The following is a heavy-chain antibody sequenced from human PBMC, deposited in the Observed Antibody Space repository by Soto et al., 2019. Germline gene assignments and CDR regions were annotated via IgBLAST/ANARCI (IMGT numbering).Heavy chain of an antibody. Sequence: PGXSLRLSCAASGFTFSSYGMHWVGQAPGKGLEWVAVIWFDGSNKFYADSVKGRFTISRDNSKNTVYLQMNSLRDEDSAAYYCATTGPYWGQGTLVTVSS. J-gene: IGHJ4*02. CDR1: GFTFSSYG. V-gene: IGHV3-33*01. CDR2: IWFDGSNK. CDR3: ATTGPY.